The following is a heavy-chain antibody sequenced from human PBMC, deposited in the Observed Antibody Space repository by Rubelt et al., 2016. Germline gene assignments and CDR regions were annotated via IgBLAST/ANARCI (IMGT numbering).Heavy chain of an antibody. V-gene: IGHV4-34*01. D-gene: IGHD3-10*01. J-gene: IGHJ4*02. Sequence: DPSLKSRVTISVDTSNNHFSLKLSSLTAADTAVYYCARDSGWFGEETLNDYWGQGTLVTVSS. CDR3: ARDSGWFGEETLNDY.